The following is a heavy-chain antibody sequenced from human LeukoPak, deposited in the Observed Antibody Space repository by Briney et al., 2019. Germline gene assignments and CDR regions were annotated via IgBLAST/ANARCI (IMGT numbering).Heavy chain of an antibody. J-gene: IGHJ4*02. CDR1: GYSFTSYW. V-gene: IGHV5-51*01. D-gene: IGHD2-2*01. Sequence: GESLKISCKGSGYSFTSYWIAWVRQMPGKGLEWMGIIYPGDSETRYSPSFQGQVTISADKSISTAYLQWSSLKASDTAMYFCATTYCSSTSCYLGPLSLDYWGQGTLVTVSS. CDR3: ATTYCSSTSCYLGPLSLDY. CDR2: IYPGDSET.